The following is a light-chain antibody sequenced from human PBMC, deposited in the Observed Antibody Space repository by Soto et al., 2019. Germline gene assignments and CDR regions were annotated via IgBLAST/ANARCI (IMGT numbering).Light chain of an antibody. CDR1: QSISSW. V-gene: IGKV1-5*01. CDR2: DAF. J-gene: IGKJ4*01. CDR3: QQYNSYSPLT. Sequence: DIQMTHSPSSLSASVGDRFTITCRASQSISSWLAWYQQKPGKAPKLLIFDAFSLESGVPSRFSGSRSGTEFTLTISSLQPDDYATYYCQQYNSYSPLTFGGGTKVDIK.